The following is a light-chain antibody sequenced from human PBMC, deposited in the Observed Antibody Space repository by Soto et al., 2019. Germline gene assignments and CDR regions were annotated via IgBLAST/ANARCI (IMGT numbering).Light chain of an antibody. CDR1: QGIYNY. J-gene: IGKJ3*01. Sequence: DTQMTQSPSSLSAYVGDRVTITCRASQGIYNYLAWYQQKPGKVPKILIYAASSLVSGVPSRFSGGGSGTDFTLTISSLQPEDVATYYCQKCNSAPFTFGPGTKVDIK. CDR2: AAS. V-gene: IGKV1-27*01. CDR3: QKCNSAPFT.